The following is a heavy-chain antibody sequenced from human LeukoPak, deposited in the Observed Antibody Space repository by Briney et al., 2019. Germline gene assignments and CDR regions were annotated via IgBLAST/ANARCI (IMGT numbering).Heavy chain of an antibody. CDR3: ARELGSSGWSGPSDAFDI. CDR1: GFSLSNYA. J-gene: IGHJ3*02. V-gene: IGHV3-30*19. Sequence: PGGSLRLSCAASGFSLSNYAVHWVRQGPGKGLEWVAVISYDGSNKYYADSVKGRFTISRDNSKNTLYLQMNSLRAEDTAVYYCARELGSSGWSGPSDAFDIWGQGTMVTVSS. CDR2: ISYDGSNK. D-gene: IGHD6-19*01.